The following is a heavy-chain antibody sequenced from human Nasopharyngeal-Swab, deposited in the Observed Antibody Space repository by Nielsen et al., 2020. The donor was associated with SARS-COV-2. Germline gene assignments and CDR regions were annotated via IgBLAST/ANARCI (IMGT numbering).Heavy chain of an antibody. Sequence: GESLKISCAASGFPFRNYYMTWVRQPPGKGLEWVANIKQDGSETFYVDSVKGRFTISKDNAKNTMYLQMNSLRADDTAMYFCARDRSGETGTVGADWGQGTLVTVSS. J-gene: IGHJ4*02. D-gene: IGHD1-7*01. CDR2: IKQDGSET. CDR3: ARDRSGETGTVGAD. CDR1: GFPFRNYY. V-gene: IGHV3-7*01.